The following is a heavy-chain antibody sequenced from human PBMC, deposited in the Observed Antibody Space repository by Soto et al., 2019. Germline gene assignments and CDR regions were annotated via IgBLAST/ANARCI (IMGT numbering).Heavy chain of an antibody. J-gene: IGHJ4*01. D-gene: IGHD1-20*01. Sequence: WGSLRLSCAASAFSFSTYDMHWVRQAPGKRPEWVAIIWYYASDTHYADSVKDRFTISRDNSKKTLYLQMNSLRAQDTAVYYCARDGGGYNWIDYFDHWGIGNMVTFSS. CDR2: IWYYASDT. V-gene: IGHV3-33*01. CDR1: AFSFSTYD. CDR3: ARDGGGYNWIDYFDH.